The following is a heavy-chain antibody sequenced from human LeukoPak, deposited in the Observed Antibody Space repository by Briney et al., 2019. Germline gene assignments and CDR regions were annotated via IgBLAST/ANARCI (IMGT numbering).Heavy chain of an antibody. J-gene: IGHJ5*02. D-gene: IGHD3-3*01. CDR3: ARGAAYYDFWSGYGNWFDP. V-gene: IGHV4-34*01. CDR2: INHSGST. Sequence: SETLSLTCAVYGGSFSGYYWSWIRQPPGKGLEWIGEINHSGSTNYNPSLKSRVTISVDTSKNQFSLKLSSVTAADTAVYYCARGAAYYDFWSGYGNWFDPWGQGTLVTVSS. CDR1: GGSFSGYY.